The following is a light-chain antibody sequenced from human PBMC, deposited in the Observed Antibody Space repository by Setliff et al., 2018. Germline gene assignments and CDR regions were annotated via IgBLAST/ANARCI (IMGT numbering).Light chain of an antibody. Sequence: QSVLTQPPSVSGAPGQRVTISCTGSSSNIGAGYDVHWYQQLPGTAPKLLIYGNSNRPSGVPDRFSGSKSGTSASLAITGLQAEDEADYYCSSYTSGSPLYVFGAGTKVTVL. V-gene: IGLV1-40*01. CDR2: GNS. CDR1: SSNIGAGYD. CDR3: SSYTSGSPLYV. J-gene: IGLJ1*01.